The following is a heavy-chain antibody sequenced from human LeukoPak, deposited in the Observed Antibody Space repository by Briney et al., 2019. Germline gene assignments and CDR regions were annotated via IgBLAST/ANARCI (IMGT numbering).Heavy chain of an antibody. D-gene: IGHD3-22*01. J-gene: IGHJ4*02. CDR1: GFTFDDYG. V-gene: IGHV3-20*04. CDR3: ARQKTYYYDSSGYLYYFDS. Sequence: GGSLRLSCAASGFTFDDYGMSWVRQAPGKGLEWVSGINCNGGSTGYADSVKGRFTISRDNAKNSLYLQMNSLRAEDTALYYCARQKTYYYDSSGYLYYFDSWGQGTLATVSS. CDR2: INCNGGST.